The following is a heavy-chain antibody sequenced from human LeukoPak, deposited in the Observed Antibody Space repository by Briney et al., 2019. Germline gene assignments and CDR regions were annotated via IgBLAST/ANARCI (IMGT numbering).Heavy chain of an antibody. CDR1: GFTFSSYW. D-gene: IGHD6-13*01. Sequence: SGGSLRLSCAASGFTFSSYWMHWVRHAPGKGLVWVSRINSDGSSTSYADSVKGRFTISRDNAKNTLYLQMNSLRAEDTAVYYCARGGAAIRKSYYYYYMDVWGKGTTVTISS. CDR2: INSDGSST. V-gene: IGHV3-74*01. CDR3: ARGGAAIRKSYYYYYMDV. J-gene: IGHJ6*03.